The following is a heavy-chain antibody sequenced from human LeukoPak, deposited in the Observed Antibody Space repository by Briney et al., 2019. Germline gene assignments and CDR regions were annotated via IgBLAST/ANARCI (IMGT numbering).Heavy chain of an antibody. J-gene: IGHJ4*02. CDR2: ISAYNGNT. CDR3: ARDRSEGYFDY. V-gene: IGHV1-18*01. Sequence: ASVTVSCKASGYAFTSYGISWVRQAPGQGVEWMGWISAYNGNTNYAQKLQGRVTMTTDISASTAYMELRSLRSDDTAVYYCARDRSEGYFDYWGQGTLVTVAS. D-gene: IGHD3-16*02. CDR1: GYAFTSYG.